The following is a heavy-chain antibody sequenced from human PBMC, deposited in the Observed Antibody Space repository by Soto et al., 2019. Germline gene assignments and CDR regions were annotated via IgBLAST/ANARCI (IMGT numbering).Heavy chain of an antibody. J-gene: IGHJ4*02. CDR3: AKVGFPYSYGYLFYY. CDR1: GFTFSTYA. V-gene: IGHV3-23*01. Sequence: EVQLLESGGGLVQPGGSLRLSCAASGFTFSTYAMTWVRQAPGKGLEWVSTISTSGGSTHYADSVKGRFTISRDNSKNTLYLQMNCLRVEDTAVYYCAKVGFPYSYGYLFYYWGQGTLVTVSS. D-gene: IGHD5-18*01. CDR2: ISTSGGST.